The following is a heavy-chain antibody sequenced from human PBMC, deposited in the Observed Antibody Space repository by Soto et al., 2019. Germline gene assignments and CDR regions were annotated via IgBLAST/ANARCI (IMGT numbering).Heavy chain of an antibody. V-gene: IGHV5-10-1*01. CDR1: GYSFTSYW. J-gene: IGHJ6*02. D-gene: IGHD5-18*01. CDR3: ARTSRQSRGYSYGHGGMDV. CDR2: IDPSDSYT. Sequence: PGESLKISCKGSGYSFTSYWIGWVRQMPGKGLEWVGRIDPSDSYTNYSPSFQGHVTISADKSISTAYLQWSSLKASDTAIYFCARTSRQSRGYSYGHGGMDVWGQGTTVTVSS.